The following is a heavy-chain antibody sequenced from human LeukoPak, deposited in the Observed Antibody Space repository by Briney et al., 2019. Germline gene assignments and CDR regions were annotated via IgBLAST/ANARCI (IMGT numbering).Heavy chain of an antibody. CDR1: GGSISSSSYY. J-gene: IGHJ4*02. CDR2: IYYSGST. CDR3: ARGVVPAAIDY. Sequence: SETLSLTCTVSGGSISSSSYYWGWIRQPPGKGLEWIGSIYYSGSTYYNPSLKSRVTISVDTSKNQLSLKLSSVTAADTAVYYCARGVVPAAIDYWGQGTLVTVSS. V-gene: IGHV4-39*07. D-gene: IGHD2-2*01.